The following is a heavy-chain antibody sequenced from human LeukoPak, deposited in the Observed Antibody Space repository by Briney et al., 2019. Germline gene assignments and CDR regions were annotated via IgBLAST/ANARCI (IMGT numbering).Heavy chain of an antibody. CDR1: GGTFSSYA. CDR2: IIPIFGTA. CDR3: ASGEDATKDY. Sequence: AASVKVSCKASGGTFSSYAISWERQAPGQGLEWMGGIIPIFGTANYAQKFQGRVTITADESTSTAYMELSSLRSEDTAVYCCASGEDATKDYWGQGTLVTVSS. D-gene: IGHD3-10*01. J-gene: IGHJ4*02. V-gene: IGHV1-69*13.